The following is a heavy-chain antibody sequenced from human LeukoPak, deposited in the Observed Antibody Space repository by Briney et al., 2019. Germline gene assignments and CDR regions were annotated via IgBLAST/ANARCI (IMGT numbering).Heavy chain of an antibody. CDR3: ARQTGSGLFILP. CDR2: IYYSGNT. J-gene: IGHJ4*02. Sequence: PSETLSLTCTVSGDSISNYYWGWIRQPPGKGLEWIGSIYYSGNTYYNASLKSQVSISIYTSKNQFSLRLTSVTAADTAVYYCARQTGSGLFILPGGQGTLVTVSS. CDR1: GDSISNYY. V-gene: IGHV4-39*01. D-gene: IGHD3/OR15-3a*01.